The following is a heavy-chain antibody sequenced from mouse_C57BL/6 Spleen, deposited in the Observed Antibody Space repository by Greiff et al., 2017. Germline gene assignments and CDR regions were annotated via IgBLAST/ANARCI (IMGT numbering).Heavy chain of an antibody. CDR1: GYTFTSYW. J-gene: IGHJ1*03. V-gene: IGHV1-64*01. CDR2: IHPNSGRT. CDR3: ARSDPWCFYV. Sequence: QVQLQQSGAELVKPGASVTLSCKASGYTFTSYWMHWVKQRPGQGLEVIGMIHPNSGRTNDNEKFKSKATLTVDKSSSTAYMQLSSLTSEDSAVYYCARSDPWCFYVWGTGTTVTVSS.